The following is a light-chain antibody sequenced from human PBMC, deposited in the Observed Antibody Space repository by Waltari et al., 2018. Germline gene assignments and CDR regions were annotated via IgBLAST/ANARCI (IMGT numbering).Light chain of an antibody. CDR1: QSISY. J-gene: IGKJ4*01. Sequence: DLQITPTPASLSASVGHRVTITCRARQSISYLNWYQQKPGKAPKLLIYAASSLQSGVPLRFSGSGSGTDFTLTISSLQPEDFAAYYCQQSSSTPQTFGGGTKVEVK. V-gene: IGKV1-39*01. CDR3: QQSSSTPQT. CDR2: AAS.